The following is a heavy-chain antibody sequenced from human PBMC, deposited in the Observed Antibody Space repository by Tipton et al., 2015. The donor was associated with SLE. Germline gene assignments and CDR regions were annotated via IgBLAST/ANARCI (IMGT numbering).Heavy chain of an antibody. CDR1: GGSIRSGDYY. Sequence: TLSLTCTVSGGSIRSGDYYWSWLRQHPGKGLEWIGYIHDSGATFYNPSLRSRSAISVDTSQNQFSLRLTSATAADTAIYYCARHPGASFDFWGQGILVTVSS. CDR3: ARHPGASFDF. V-gene: IGHV4-31*03. J-gene: IGHJ4*02. CDR2: IHDSGAT.